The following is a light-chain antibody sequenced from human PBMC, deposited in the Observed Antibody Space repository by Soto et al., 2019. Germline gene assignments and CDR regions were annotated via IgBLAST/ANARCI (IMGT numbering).Light chain of an antibody. V-gene: IGKV3-20*01. CDR3: QQYGSSPRYT. CDR2: GAS. J-gene: IGKJ2*01. CDR1: QSVSSSD. Sequence: EIVLTQSPGTLSLSPGERATLSCRASQSVSSSDLAWYQQKPGQAPRLLIYGASSRATGIPDRFSGSVSGTDFTLTISRLEPEDFAVYDCQQYGSSPRYTFGQGTKLEIK.